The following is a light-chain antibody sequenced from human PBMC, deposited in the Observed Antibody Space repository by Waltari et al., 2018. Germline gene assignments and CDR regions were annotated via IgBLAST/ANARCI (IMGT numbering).Light chain of an antibody. Sequence: QSALTQPASVSGSPAQSITTSCTGTSTDVGNYNLVSWYQQHPGKAPKLMISAGSKRPSGVSNRFSGSKSGNTASLTISGLQAEDEADYYCCSYAGSSTYVFGTGTKVTVL. J-gene: IGLJ1*01. CDR3: CSYAGSSTYV. CDR1: STDVGNYNL. V-gene: IGLV2-23*01. CDR2: AGS.